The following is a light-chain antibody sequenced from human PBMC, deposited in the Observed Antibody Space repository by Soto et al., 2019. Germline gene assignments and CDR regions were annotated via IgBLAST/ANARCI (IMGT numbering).Light chain of an antibody. CDR3: QQRKNWQVT. Sequence: DILLTQSPATLSVSPWEIATLSCRASQSVSSNLAWYQQKPGQAPRLLIYDASNRATGIPARFSGSGSGTDFTLTISSLEPEDFAVYYCQQRKNWQVTFGQGTRLEIK. J-gene: IGKJ5*01. CDR1: QSVSSN. CDR2: DAS. V-gene: IGKV3D-11*02.